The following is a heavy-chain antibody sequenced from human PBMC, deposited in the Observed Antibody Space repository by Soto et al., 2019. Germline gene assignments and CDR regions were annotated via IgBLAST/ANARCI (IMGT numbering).Heavy chain of an antibody. D-gene: IGHD3-22*01. Sequence: GGSLRLSCTASGFPFSSFEVNWVRQAPGKGLEWVSYISGSGNTIYYTDSVKGRFTISRDNAKNSLYLQMNSLRAEDTAVYYCARGGRDYFSDSSFDNWGQGTLATVSS. J-gene: IGHJ4*02. CDR3: ARGGRDYFSDSSFDN. CDR1: GFPFSSFE. CDR2: ISGSGNTI. V-gene: IGHV3-48*03.